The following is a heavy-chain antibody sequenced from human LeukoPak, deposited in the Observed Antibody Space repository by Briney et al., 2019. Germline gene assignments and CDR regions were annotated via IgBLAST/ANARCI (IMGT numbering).Heavy chain of an antibody. V-gene: IGHV3-23*01. Sequence: GGSLRLSCAASGFTSSSNDMSWVRQAPGKGLEWVSAISGSGGSTYYADSVKGRFTISRDNSNNTLYLQMNSLRAEDTAVYYCAKDGVITMVRGANFDYWGQGTLVTVSS. CDR3: AKDGVITMVRGANFDY. CDR2: ISGSGGST. CDR1: GFTSSSND. J-gene: IGHJ4*02. D-gene: IGHD3-10*01.